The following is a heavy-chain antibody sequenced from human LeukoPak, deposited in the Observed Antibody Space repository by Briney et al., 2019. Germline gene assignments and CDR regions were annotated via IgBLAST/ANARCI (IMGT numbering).Heavy chain of an antibody. Sequence: GASVKVSCKASGGTFSSYAISWVRQAPGQGLEWMGGIIPIFGTANYAQKFQGRVTITADKSTSTAYMELSSLRSEDTAVYYCARPGGYDFWSGYYTFWGQGTLVTVSS. CDR1: GGTFSSYA. CDR3: ARPGGYDFWSGYYTF. J-gene: IGHJ4*02. CDR2: IIPIFGTA. V-gene: IGHV1-69*06. D-gene: IGHD3-3*01.